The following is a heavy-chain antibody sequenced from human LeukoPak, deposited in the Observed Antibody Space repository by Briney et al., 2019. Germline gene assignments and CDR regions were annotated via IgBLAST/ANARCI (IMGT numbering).Heavy chain of an antibody. Sequence: SVKVSCKASGGTFSSYAISWVRQAPGQGLEWIGGIIPIFGTANYAQKFQGRVTIAADESTSTAYMELSSLRSEDTAVYYCARGRGGYSYGYYYYYGMDVWGQGTTVTVSS. CDR3: ARGRGGYSYGYYYYYGMDV. CDR1: GGTFSSYA. CDR2: IIPIFGTA. D-gene: IGHD5-18*01. J-gene: IGHJ6*02. V-gene: IGHV1-69*13.